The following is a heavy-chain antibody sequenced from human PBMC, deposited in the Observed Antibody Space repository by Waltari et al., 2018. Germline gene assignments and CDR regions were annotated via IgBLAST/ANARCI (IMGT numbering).Heavy chain of an antibody. V-gene: IGHV3-48*03. CDR3: VRVASRRAGGDY. Sequence: EVQLVESGGNLVQPGGSLSFSCAASGFPFSDYEMNWVRQAPGKGLEWVAYSSSTGSIIYYADSVKGRFTNSRDNAKNSLFLQMNSLRADDTAVYYCVRVASRRAGGDYWGQGTLVTVSS. J-gene: IGHJ4*02. CDR2: SSSTGSII. CDR1: GFPFSDYE.